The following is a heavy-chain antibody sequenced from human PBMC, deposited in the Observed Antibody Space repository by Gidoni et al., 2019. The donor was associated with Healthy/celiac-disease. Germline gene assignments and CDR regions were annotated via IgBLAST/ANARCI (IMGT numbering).Heavy chain of an antibody. Sequence: QVQLQQWGAGLLKPSETLSLTCAVYGASFSGYYWSWIRQPPGKGLEWSGEINHSGSTNYNPALKRSVTISVDTSKNQCSLKLSSVTAADTAVYYGARGTYGSGSYYRDYWGQGTLVTVSS. V-gene: IGHV4-34*01. CDR3: ARGTYGSGSYYRDY. D-gene: IGHD3-10*01. J-gene: IGHJ4*02. CDR2: INHSGST. CDR1: GASFSGYY.